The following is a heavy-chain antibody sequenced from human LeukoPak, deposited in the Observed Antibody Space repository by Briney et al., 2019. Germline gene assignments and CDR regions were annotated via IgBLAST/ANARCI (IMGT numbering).Heavy chain of an antibody. CDR1: GGSISSSSYY. CDR2: IYYSGST. Sequence: SETLSLTCTVSGGSISSSSYYWGWIRQPPGKGLEWIGSIYYSGSTYYNPSLKSRVTISVDTSKNQFSLKLSSVTAADTAVYYCARERYYYGSGSYTYYYYGMDVWGQGTTVTVSS. V-gene: IGHV4-39*07. CDR3: ARERYYYGSGSYTYYYYGMDV. D-gene: IGHD3-10*01. J-gene: IGHJ6*02.